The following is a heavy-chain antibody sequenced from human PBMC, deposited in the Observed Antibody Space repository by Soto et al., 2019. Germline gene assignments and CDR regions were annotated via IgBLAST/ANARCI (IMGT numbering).Heavy chain of an antibody. CDR2: INPTVGVT. D-gene: IGHD4-17*01. V-gene: IGHV1-46*01. Sequence: GASVEVSCEARRVGFMSHSLRWVRHAPGQGPEWMGVINPTVGVTDYALKFQDRVTMTTDKSTSTAYMELSSLRSEDTAVYYCARATNAYGDYGWYFDYWGQGTLVTVSS. CDR3: ARATNAYGDYGWYFDY. J-gene: IGHJ4*02. CDR1: RVGFMSHS.